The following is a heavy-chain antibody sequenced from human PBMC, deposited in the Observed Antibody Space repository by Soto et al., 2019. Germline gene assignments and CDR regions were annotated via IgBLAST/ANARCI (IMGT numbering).Heavy chain of an antibody. J-gene: IGHJ6*02. CDR3: EKPLRFLDSYGLDV. CDR1: GGTFSSYA. CDR2: IIPIFGTA. V-gene: IGHV1-69*13. Sequence: SVKVSCKASGGTFSSYAISWVRQAPGQGLEWMGGIIPIFGTANYAQKFQGRVTITADESTSTAYMELSSLRSEDTAVYYCEKPLRFLDSYGLDVWGQGTTVTVSS. D-gene: IGHD3-3*01.